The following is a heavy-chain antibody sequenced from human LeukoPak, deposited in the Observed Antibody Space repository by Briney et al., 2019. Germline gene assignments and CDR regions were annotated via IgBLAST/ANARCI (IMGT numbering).Heavy chain of an antibody. D-gene: IGHD6-13*01. J-gene: IGHJ4*02. Sequence: SETLSLTCTVSGGSISSYYWSWMRQPPGKGLEWIGYIYYSGSTNYNPSLKSRVTISVDTSKNQFSLKLSSVTAADAAVYYCARDRDLAGGRFDYWGQGTLVTVSS. V-gene: IGHV4-59*01. CDR1: GGSISSYY. CDR2: IYYSGST. CDR3: ARDRDLAGGRFDY.